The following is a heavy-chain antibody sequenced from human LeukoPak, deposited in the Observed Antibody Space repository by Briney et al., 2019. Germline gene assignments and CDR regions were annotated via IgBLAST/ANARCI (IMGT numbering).Heavy chain of an antibody. D-gene: IGHD3-10*01. J-gene: IGHJ4*02. V-gene: IGHV3-30*04. CDR1: GFTFSSYA. CDR2: ISYDGSNK. Sequence: PGRSLRLSCAASGFTFSSYAMHRVRQAPGRGLEWVAVISYDGSNKYYADSVKGRFTISRDNSKNTLYLQMNSLRAEDTAVYYCARDGITKATDYWGQGTLVTVSS. CDR3: ARDGITKATDY.